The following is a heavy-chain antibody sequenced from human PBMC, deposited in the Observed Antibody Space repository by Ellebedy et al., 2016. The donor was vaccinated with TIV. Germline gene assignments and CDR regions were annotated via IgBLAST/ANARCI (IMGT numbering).Heavy chain of an antibody. V-gene: IGHV3-66*01. J-gene: IGHJ4*02. CDR2: IESGGGT. CDR1: GFTVSSNY. D-gene: IGHD6-13*01. CDR3: AREKRRDGSSWSKGTFDY. Sequence: GGSLRLXXVASGFTVSSNYVNWVRQAPGKGLEWVSLIESGGGTYYADSVKGRFTISRDNSKNTMYLQMNSLRAEDTAVYYCAREKRRDGSSWSKGTFDYWGQGTLVTVSS.